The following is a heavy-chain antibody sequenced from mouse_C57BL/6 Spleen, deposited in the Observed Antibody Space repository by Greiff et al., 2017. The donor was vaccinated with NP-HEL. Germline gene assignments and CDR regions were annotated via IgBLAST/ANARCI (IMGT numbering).Heavy chain of an antibody. CDR3: ARLDYGSRVAWFAY. CDR2: IDPSDSYT. V-gene: IGHV1-69*01. CDR1: GYTFTSYW. Sequence: QVQLQQPGAELVMPGASVKLSCKASGYTFTSYWMHWVKQRPGQGLEWIGEIDPSDSYTNYNQKFKGKSTLTVDKSSSTAYMQLSSLTSEDSAVYYGARLDYGSRVAWFAYWGQGTLVTVSA. D-gene: IGHD1-1*01. J-gene: IGHJ3*01.